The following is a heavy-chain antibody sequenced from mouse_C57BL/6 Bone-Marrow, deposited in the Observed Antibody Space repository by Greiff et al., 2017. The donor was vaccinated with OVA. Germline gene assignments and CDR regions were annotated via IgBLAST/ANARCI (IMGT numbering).Heavy chain of an antibody. D-gene: IGHD1-1*01. J-gene: IGHJ1*03. CDR3: AKEIRYYYGSSYVGYFDV. Sequence: VQLQQPGAELVKPGASVKMSCKASGYTFTSYWITWVKQRPGQGLEWIGDIYPGSDSTNYNEKFKSKDTLTVDTSSSTAYMQLSSLTAEDSAVYYCAKEIRYYYGSSYVGYFDVWGTGTTVTVSS. CDR1: GYTFTSYW. CDR2: IYPGSDST. V-gene: IGHV1-55*01.